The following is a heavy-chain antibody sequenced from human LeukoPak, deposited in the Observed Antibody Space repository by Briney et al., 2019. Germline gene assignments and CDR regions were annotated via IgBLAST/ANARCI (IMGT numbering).Heavy chain of an antibody. D-gene: IGHD6-13*01. Sequence: GRSLRLSCAASGFTFSSYGMHWVRQAPGKGLEWVAVISYDGSNKYYADSVKGRFTISRDNSENTLYLQMNSLRAEDTAVYYCAKDGIAAAGTLDYWGQGTLVTVSS. CDR2: ISYDGSNK. J-gene: IGHJ4*02. V-gene: IGHV3-30*18. CDR3: AKDGIAAAGTLDY. CDR1: GFTFSSYG.